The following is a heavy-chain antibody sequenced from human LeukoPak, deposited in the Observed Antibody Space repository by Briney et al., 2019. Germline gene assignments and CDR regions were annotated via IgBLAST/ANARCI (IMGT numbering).Heavy chain of an antibody. CDR2: MNPNSGNT. CDR3: ARNSPDSSDYYISYYSYMDV. V-gene: IGHV1-8*03. Sequence: ASVKVSCKASGYTFTSYAMHWVRQATGQGLEWMGWMNPNSGNTGYAQKFQGRVTITRNTSISTAYMELSSLRSEDTAVYYCARNSPDSSDYYISYYSYMDVWGKGTTVTVSS. J-gene: IGHJ6*03. CDR1: GYTFTSYA. D-gene: IGHD3-22*01.